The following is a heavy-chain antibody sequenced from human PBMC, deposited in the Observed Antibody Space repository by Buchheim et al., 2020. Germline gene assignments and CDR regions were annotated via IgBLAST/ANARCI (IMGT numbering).Heavy chain of an antibody. V-gene: IGHV3-33*01. CDR3: AAGDPLDY. CDR2: IWHDGNNK. Sequence: QVQLVESGGGVVQPGRSLRLSCAASGFSFSNYGMHWVRQAPGKGLEWVAIIWHDGNNKYYADSVKGRFTISRDNSKNTLYLQMNRLRAEDTAVYYCAAGDPLDYWGQGAL. CDR1: GFSFSNYG. J-gene: IGHJ4*02. D-gene: IGHD7-27*01.